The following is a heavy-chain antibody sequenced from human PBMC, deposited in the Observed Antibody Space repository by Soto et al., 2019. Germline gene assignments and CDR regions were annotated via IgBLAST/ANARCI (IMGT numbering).Heavy chain of an antibody. D-gene: IGHD2-2*01. CDR1: GGSISYNSYD. CDR3: ARLVVVAPVANG. Sequence: PSETLSLTCSVSGGSISYNSYDWGWIRQPPGKGLEWIGGIFYTGTTYYSPSLKDRVTMSMDTSKNSFSVNLTSVTAADTAVYFCARLVVVAPVANGWGQGTLVTVSS. J-gene: IGHJ4*02. CDR2: IFYTGTT. V-gene: IGHV4-39*02.